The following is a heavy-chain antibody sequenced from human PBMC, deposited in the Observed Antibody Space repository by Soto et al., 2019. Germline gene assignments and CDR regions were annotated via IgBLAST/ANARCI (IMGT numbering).Heavy chain of an antibody. CDR3: ARHNYGPLDY. J-gene: IGHJ4*02. CDR1: GYTFSDLY. CDR2: VDPNSGGT. Sequence: QVQLVQSGAEVKQPGASVKVSCKPSGYTFSDLYIHWVRQAPGQGLEWMGWVDPNSGGTKQTQKFQGRLTMTRDTPTGTVYMELYSLRSDDTSVYYCARHNYGPLDYWGQGTLFTVSS. V-gene: IGHV1-2*02. D-gene: IGHD3-10*01.